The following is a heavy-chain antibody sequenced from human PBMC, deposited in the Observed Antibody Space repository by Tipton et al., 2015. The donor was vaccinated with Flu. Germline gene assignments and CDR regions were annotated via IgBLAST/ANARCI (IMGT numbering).Heavy chain of an antibody. CDR1: GFVFNSHG. J-gene: IGHJ4*02. CDR3: ARSGRGYSYVDFDI. D-gene: IGHD5-24*01. V-gene: IGHV3-20*04. CDR2: INWSGTTT. Sequence: SLRLSCAASGFVFNSHGMNWVRRIPGKGLEWVSSINWSGTTTGYADSVKGRFIISRDDAKNSLFLQMNNLRIEDTALYYCARSGRGYSYVDFDIWGQGTRVTVSS.